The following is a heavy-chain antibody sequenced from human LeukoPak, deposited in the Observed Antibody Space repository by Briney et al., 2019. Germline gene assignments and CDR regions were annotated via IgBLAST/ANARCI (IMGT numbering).Heavy chain of an antibody. D-gene: IGHD3-10*01. J-gene: IGHJ4*02. V-gene: IGHV1-24*01. CDR2: FDPEDGET. CDR1: GYTLTELS. Sequence: ASVKVSCKVSGYTLTELSMHWVRQAPGEGLEWMGGFDPEDGETIYAQKFQGRVTMTEDTSTDTAYMELSSLRSEDTAVYYCATEITMVRGVIITTDYFDYWGQGTLVTVSS. CDR3: ATEITMVRGVIITTDYFDY.